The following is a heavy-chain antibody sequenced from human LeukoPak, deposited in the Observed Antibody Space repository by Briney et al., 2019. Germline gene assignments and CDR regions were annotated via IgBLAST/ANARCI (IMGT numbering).Heavy chain of an antibody. Sequence: GGSLRLSCAASGFTFSSYAMHWVRQAPGKGLEWVVVISYDGSNKYYADSVKGRFTISRDNSKNTLYLQMNSLRAEDTAVYYCAKESGENRLYYFDYWGQGTLVTVSS. CDR3: AKESGENRLYYFDY. CDR2: ISYDGSNK. J-gene: IGHJ4*02. CDR1: GFTFSSYA. V-gene: IGHV3-30-3*01. D-gene: IGHD1-14*01.